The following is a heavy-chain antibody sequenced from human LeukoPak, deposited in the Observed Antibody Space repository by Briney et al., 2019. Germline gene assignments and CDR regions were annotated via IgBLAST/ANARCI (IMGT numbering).Heavy chain of an antibody. J-gene: IGHJ4*02. CDR1: GITFSNYA. Sequence: RGSLRLSCAASGITFSNYAMSWVRQAPGKGLEWVSVIYKGRFTIPRGNSKNTLSLQMHRLRAEDTAVYFCFDFQKDNWGQGTLVTVSS. CDR2: IY. V-gene: IGHV3-66*02. D-gene: IGHD2/OR15-2a*01. CDR3: FDFQKDN.